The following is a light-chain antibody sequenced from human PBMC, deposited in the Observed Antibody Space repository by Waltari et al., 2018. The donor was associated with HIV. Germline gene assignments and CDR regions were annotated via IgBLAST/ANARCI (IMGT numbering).Light chain of an antibody. CDR1: SSDIGSYNR. CDR2: DVI. J-gene: IGLJ2*01. Sequence: QSALTQPATVSGSPGQSITISCTGTSSDIGSYNRVSWYQQHPGKAPKFMIYDVINRPSGVSDRFSGSKSGNTASLTISGLQAEDEAHYYCSSYTTSSTFFGGGTKLTVL. CDR3: SSYTTSSTF. V-gene: IGLV2-14*01.